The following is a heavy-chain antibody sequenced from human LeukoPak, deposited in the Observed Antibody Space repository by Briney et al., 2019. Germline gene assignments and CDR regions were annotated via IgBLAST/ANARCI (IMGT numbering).Heavy chain of an antibody. CDR1: GGSISSSSYY. CDR3: ARLKIYMVRANGDYYYMDV. CDR2: IYYSGST. V-gene: IGHV4-39*07. D-gene: IGHD3-10*01. J-gene: IGHJ6*03. Sequence: PSETLSLTCTVSGGSISSSSYYWGWIRQPPGKGLEWIGSIYYSGSTYYNPSLKSRVTISVDTSKNQFSLKLSSVTAADTAVYYCARLKIYMVRANGDYYYMDVWGKGTTVTVSS.